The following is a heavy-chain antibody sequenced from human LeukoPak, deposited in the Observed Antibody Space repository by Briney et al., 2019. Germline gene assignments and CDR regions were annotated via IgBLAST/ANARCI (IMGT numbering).Heavy chain of an antibody. J-gene: IGHJ4*02. CDR1: GYTFTSYG. D-gene: IGHD6-13*01. CDR3: ARGASYSSSSEDFDY. CDR2: INTNTGNP. Sequence: ASVKVSCKASGYTFTSYGISWVRQAPGQGLEWMGWINTNTGNPTYAQGFTGRFVFSLDTSVSTAYLQISSLKAEDTAVYYCARGASYSSSSEDFDYWGQGTLVTVSS. V-gene: IGHV7-4-1*02.